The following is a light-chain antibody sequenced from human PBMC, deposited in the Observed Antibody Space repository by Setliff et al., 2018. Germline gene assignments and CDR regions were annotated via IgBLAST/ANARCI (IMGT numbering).Light chain of an antibody. J-gene: IGLJ1*01. CDR1: FGAYGSAY. CDR3: ASKTGPGTYV. V-gene: IGLV2-14*03. CDR2: DVN. Sequence: QSALTQPASVSGSPEQSITISCTGEFGAYGSAYVSWYQQHPDKAPKLIIYDVNNRPSGISHRFSGPNSANTASLTISGLQAEDEAEYFCASKTGPGTYVFGTGTKVTVL.